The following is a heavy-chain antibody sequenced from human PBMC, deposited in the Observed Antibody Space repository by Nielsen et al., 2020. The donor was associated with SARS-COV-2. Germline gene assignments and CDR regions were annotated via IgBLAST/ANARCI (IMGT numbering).Heavy chain of an antibody. J-gene: IGHJ4*02. CDR1: GYTFTGYY. D-gene: IGHD4-17*01. CDR3: ARGRRDRSLTTVPPYYFDY. V-gene: IGHV1-2*06. CDR2: INPNSGGT. Sequence: ASVKVSCKASGYTFTGYYMHWVRQAPGQGLEWMGRINPNSGGTNYAQKFQGRVTMTRDTSISTAYMELSRLRSEDTAVYYCARGRRDRSLTTVPPYYFDYWGQGTLVTVSS.